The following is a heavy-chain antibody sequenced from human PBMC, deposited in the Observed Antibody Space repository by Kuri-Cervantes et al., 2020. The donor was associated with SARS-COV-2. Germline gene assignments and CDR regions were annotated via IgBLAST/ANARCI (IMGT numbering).Heavy chain of an antibody. Sequence: TLSLTCTVSGGSISSYYWSWIRQPPGKALEWLARIDWDDDKYYSTSLKTRPTISKDTSKNQVVLTMTNMDPVDTATYYCARMAAAGTRYDYWGRGTLVTVSS. V-gene: IGHV2-70*11. J-gene: IGHJ4*02. CDR3: ARMAAAGTRYDY. D-gene: IGHD6-13*01. CDR2: IDWDDDK. CDR1: GGSISSYY.